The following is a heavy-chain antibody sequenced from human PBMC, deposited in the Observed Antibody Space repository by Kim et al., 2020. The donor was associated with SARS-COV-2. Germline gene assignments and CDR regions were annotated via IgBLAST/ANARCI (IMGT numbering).Heavy chain of an antibody. Sequence: SETLSLTCTVSGGSISSSSYYWGWIRQPPGKGLEWIGSIYYSGSTYYNPSLKSRVTISVDTSKNQFSLKLSSVTAADTAVYYCARHRVRGYSYGEGEPWGQGTLVTVSS. D-gene: IGHD5-18*01. V-gene: IGHV4-39*01. J-gene: IGHJ5*02. CDR3: ARHRVRGYSYGEGEP. CDR1: GGSISSSSYY. CDR2: IYYSGST.